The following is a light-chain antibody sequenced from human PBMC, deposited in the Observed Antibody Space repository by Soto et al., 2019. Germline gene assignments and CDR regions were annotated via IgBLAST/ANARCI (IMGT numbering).Light chain of an antibody. Sequence: QSALTQPASVSGSPGQSITMSCTGSSSDVGSYKYVSWYQQHPGKAPKLIIYEVSNRPSGVSNRFSGSKSGNMASLTISGLQAEDEADYYCSSYTSSSTLVFGGGTKLTVL. J-gene: IGLJ3*02. CDR3: SSYTSSSTLV. CDR1: SSDVGSYKY. CDR2: EVS. V-gene: IGLV2-14*01.